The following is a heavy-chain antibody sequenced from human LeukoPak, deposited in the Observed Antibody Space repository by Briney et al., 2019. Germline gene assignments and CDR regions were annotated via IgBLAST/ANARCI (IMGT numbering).Heavy chain of an antibody. Sequence: PSETLSLTCTVSGGSISSYYWSWIRQPPGKGLEWIGYIYYSGSTNYNPSLKSRVTISVDTSKNQFSLKPSSVTAADTAVYYCARDNALTGAYYYYYYGMDVWGKGTTVTVSS. CDR2: IYYSGST. V-gene: IGHV4-59*01. J-gene: IGHJ6*04. CDR1: GGSISSYY. CDR3: ARDNALTGAYYYYYYGMDV. D-gene: IGHD3-9*01.